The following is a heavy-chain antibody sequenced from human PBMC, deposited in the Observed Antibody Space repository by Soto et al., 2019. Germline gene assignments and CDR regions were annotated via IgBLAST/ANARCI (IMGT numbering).Heavy chain of an antibody. V-gene: IGHV3-30*18. J-gene: IGHJ4*02. CDR1: GFTFSSYG. D-gene: IGHD3-3*01. CDR3: AKDRVEEWDFWRGSSFNYTDS. Sequence: GGSLRLSCAASGFTFSSYGMHWVRQAPGKGLEWVAVISYDGSNKYYADSVKGRFTISRDNSKNTLYLQMNSLRAEDTAVYYCAKDRVEEWDFWRGSSFNYTDSWGQGTLVTVPQ. CDR2: ISYDGSNK.